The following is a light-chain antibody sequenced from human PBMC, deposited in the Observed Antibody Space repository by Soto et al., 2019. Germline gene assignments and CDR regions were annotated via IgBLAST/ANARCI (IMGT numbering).Light chain of an antibody. V-gene: IGLV4-60*02. CDR2: LEGSGSY. J-gene: IGLJ3*02. CDR3: ETWDSNTRV. CDR1: SGHSSYI. Sequence: QPVLTQSSSASASLGSSVKLTCTLSSGHSSYIIAWHQQQPGKAPRYLMKLEGSGSYNKGSGVPDRFSGSSSGADRYLTISDLQFEDEADYYCETWDSNTRVFGGGTQLPF.